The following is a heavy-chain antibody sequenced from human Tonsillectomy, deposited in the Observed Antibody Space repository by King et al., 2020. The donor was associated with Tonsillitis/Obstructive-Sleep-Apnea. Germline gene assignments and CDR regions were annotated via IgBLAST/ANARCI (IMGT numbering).Heavy chain of an antibody. D-gene: IGHD3-22*01. J-gene: IGHJ4*02. Sequence: VQLVESGGGLVQPGGSLRLSCAASGFTFSSCDIRWVRQAPGKGLEWVSAISGSGGSTFYADYVKGRFTISRNNSKKTLYLQMNSLRVEDTVVYYCAKARDSSGYYSFDYWGQGTLVTVSS. CDR2: ISGSGGST. V-gene: IGHV3-23*04. CDR3: AKARDSSGYYSFDY. CDR1: GFTFSSCD.